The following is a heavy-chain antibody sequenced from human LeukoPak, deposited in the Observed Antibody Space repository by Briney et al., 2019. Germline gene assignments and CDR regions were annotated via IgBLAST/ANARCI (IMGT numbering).Heavy chain of an antibody. CDR3: ARLPGIAVAGTVFWYFDL. CDR2: IYYSGST. CDR1: GGSFSAYY. D-gene: IGHD6-19*01. Sequence: SETLSLTCAVYGGSFSAYYWSWVRQPPGKGLEWIGYIYYSGSTNYNPSLKSRVTISVDTSKNQFSLKLSSVTAADTAVYYCARLPGIAVAGTVFWYFDLWGRGTLVTVSS. V-gene: IGHV4-59*08. J-gene: IGHJ2*01.